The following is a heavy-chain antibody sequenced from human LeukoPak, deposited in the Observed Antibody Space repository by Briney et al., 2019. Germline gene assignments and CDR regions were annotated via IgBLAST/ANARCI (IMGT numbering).Heavy chain of an antibody. J-gene: IGHJ4*02. CDR3: AKALVATITDFDY. CDR2: ITGGGGNT. Sequence: PGGSLRLSCAASGFTFGSYAMSWVRQAPGKGLEWVSAITGGGGNTYYADSVKGRFTISRDNSKNTLYLQVNTLRAEDSALYYCAKALVATITDFDYWGQGTLVTVSS. D-gene: IGHD5-12*01. CDR1: GFTFGSYA. V-gene: IGHV3-23*01.